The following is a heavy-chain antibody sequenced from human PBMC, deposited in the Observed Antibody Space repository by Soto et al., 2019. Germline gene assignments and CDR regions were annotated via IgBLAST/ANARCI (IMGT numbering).Heavy chain of an antibody. CDR3: ATSEGDCGGGSCYNYFYYYGMDV. CDR1: GDTRTDLS. V-gene: IGHV1-3*01. J-gene: IGHJ6*02. D-gene: IGHD2-15*01. CDR2: LSVGNGDT. Sequence: AAVKVSCKASGDTRTDLSMHWVRQAPGQRXEWMGWLSVGNGDTKYLQKFQGRVTITRDTSARTAYMELSNLRSEDTAVYYCATSEGDCGGGSCYNYFYYYGMDVWGQGATVTVFS.